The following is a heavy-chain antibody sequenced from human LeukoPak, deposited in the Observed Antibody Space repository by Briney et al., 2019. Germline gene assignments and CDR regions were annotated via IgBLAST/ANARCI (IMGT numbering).Heavy chain of an antibody. V-gene: IGHV1-46*01. J-gene: IGHJ3*01. D-gene: IGHD3-16*01. CDR1: GYTFTGYY. CDR2: INPSGGST. CDR3: AREESLIRSLF. Sequence: ASVKVSCKASGYTFTGYYMHWVRQAPGQGLEWMGIINPSGGSTSYAQKFQGRVTMTRDTSTSTVYMELSSLRSEDTAVYYCAREESLIRSLFWGQGTMVTVSS.